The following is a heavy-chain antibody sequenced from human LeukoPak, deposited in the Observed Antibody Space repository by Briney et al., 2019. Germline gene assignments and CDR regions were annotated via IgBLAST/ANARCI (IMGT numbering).Heavy chain of an antibody. CDR3: ARDFRGDMVRGVHYYYGMDV. J-gene: IGHJ6*02. CDR1: GFTFSSYS. V-gene: IGHV3-21*01. D-gene: IGHD3-10*01. Sequence: GGSLRLSCAASGFTFSSYSMKWVRQAPGKGLEWVSSISSSRSYIYYADSVKGRFTISRDNAKNSLYLQMNSLRAEDTAVYYCARDFRGDMVRGVHYYYGMDVWGQGTTVTVSS. CDR2: ISSSRSYI.